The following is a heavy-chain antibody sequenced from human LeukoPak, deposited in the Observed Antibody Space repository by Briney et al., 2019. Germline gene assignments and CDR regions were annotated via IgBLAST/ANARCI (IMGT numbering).Heavy chain of an antibody. D-gene: IGHD6-13*01. V-gene: IGHV3-74*01. CDR2: INSDGSGT. CDR3: TRVFAGDEHSSSGY. Sequence: GGSLRLSCAASGFTFSRYYMHWFRQAPAKGLVWVSRINSDGSGTTYADSVKGRFTVSRDNAKNTLYLQMNSLRVEDTAMYYCTRVFAGDEHSSSGYWGQGTLVTVSS. J-gene: IGHJ4*02. CDR1: GFTFSRYY.